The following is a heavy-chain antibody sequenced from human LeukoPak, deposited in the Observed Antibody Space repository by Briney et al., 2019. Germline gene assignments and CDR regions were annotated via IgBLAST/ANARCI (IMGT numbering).Heavy chain of an antibody. Sequence: PGGSLRLSCAASGFTFSNYWMHWVRQAPGKGPVWVSRIKSDGSSTRFADSVQGRFTISRDNGKNTLYLQMDSLRAEDTAVYYCARGGETKNWYPGYFDYWGQGALVTVSS. CDR2: IKSDGSST. D-gene: IGHD6-13*01. V-gene: IGHV3-74*01. CDR3: ARGGETKNWYPGYFDY. CDR1: GFTFSNYW. J-gene: IGHJ4*02.